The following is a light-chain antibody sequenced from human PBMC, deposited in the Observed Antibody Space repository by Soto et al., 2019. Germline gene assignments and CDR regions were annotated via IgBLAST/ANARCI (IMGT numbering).Light chain of an antibody. CDR2: DAS. J-gene: IGKJ5*01. Sequence: EIVLTQSPDTLSLSPWERATLSCRASHSVDNYLAWYQHKPGQAPRLVIYDASLRANGVPARFGGSGSGTDFTLTINSLEPEDFAVYYCQQRNVWPPITFGQGTRLEIK. CDR1: HSVDNY. V-gene: IGKV3-11*01. CDR3: QQRNVWPPIT.